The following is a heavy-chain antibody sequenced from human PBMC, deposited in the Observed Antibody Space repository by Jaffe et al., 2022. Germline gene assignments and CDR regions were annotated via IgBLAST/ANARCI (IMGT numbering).Heavy chain of an antibody. CDR2: IYPGDSDT. CDR1: GYSFTSYW. CDR3: ARLVSIAVPTRPSPRYYYYMDV. V-gene: IGHV5-51*03. D-gene: IGHD6-19*01. Sequence: EVQLVQSGAEVKKPGESLKISCKGSGYSFTSYWIGWVRQMPGKGLEWMGIIYPGDSDTRYSPSFQGQVTISADKSISTAYLQWSSLKASDTAMYYCARLVSIAVPTRPSPRYYYYMDVWGKGTTVTVSS. J-gene: IGHJ6*03.